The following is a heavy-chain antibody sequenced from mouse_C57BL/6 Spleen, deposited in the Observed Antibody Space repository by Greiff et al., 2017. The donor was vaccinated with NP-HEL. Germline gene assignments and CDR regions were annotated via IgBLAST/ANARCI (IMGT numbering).Heavy chain of an antibody. D-gene: IGHD2-4*01. CDR1: GYTFTSYW. Sequence: QVQLQQSGTELVKPGASVKLSCKASGYTFTSYWMHWVKQRPGQGLEWIGNINPSNGGTNYNEKFKSKATLTVDKSSSTAYMQLSSLTSEDSAVYYCARRNYYDYDPYAMDYWGQGTSVTVSS. V-gene: IGHV1-53*01. CDR3: ARRNYYDYDPYAMDY. CDR2: INPSNGGT. J-gene: IGHJ4*01.